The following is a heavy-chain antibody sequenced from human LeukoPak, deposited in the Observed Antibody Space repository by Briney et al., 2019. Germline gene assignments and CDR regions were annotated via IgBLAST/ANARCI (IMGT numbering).Heavy chain of an antibody. D-gene: IGHD3-10*01. CDR2: IYYSGST. V-gene: IGHV4-39*01. CDR3: ASPLLWFGELRQNYYYYMDV. Sequence: PSETLSLTCTVSGGSISSSSYYWGWIRQPPGKGLEWIGSIYYSGSTYYNPSLKSRVTISVDTSKNQFSLKLSSVTAADTAVYYWASPLLWFGELRQNYYYYMDVWGKGTTVTVSS. J-gene: IGHJ6*03. CDR1: GGSISSSSYY.